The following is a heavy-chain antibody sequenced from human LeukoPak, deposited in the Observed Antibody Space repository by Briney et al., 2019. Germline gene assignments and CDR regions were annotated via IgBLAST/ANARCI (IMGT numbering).Heavy chain of an antibody. D-gene: IGHD3-10*01. CDR1: GYTFTSYY. Sequence: ASVKVSCKASGYTFTSYYMHWVRQAPGQGLEWMGIINPSGGSTSYAQKFKGRVTMTRATSTSTVYMELSSLRSEDTAVYYCARLGDYGSVSVTTHHFDYWGQGTLVTVSS. CDR3: ARLGDYGSVSVTTHHFDY. J-gene: IGHJ4*02. V-gene: IGHV1-46*01. CDR2: INPSGGST.